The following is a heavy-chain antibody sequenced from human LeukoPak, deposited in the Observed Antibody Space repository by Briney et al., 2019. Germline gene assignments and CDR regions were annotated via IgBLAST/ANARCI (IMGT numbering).Heavy chain of an antibody. J-gene: IGHJ5*02. V-gene: IGHV3-30*04. CDR3: ARDPDFWSGYYKVAWFDP. CDR1: GFTFSSYA. D-gene: IGHD3-3*01. Sequence: GRSLRLSCAASGFTFSSYAMHWVRQAPGKGLEWVAVISYDGSNKYYADSVKGRFTISKDNSKNTLYLQMNSLRAEDTAVYYCARDPDFWSGYYKVAWFDPWGQGTPVTVSS. CDR2: ISYDGSNK.